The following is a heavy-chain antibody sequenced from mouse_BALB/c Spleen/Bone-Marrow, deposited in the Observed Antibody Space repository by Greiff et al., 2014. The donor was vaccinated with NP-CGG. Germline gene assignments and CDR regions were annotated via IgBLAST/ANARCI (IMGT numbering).Heavy chain of an antibody. CDR3: ARGGNWEDFDH. Sequence: VQLKESGGGLVQPGGSRKLSCAASGFTFSSFGMHWVRQAPERGLEWVAYISSGSSTIFYADTVKGRFTISRDNPKNTLFLQMTSLRSGDTAMYYCARGGNWEDFDHWGQGTTLTGSS. V-gene: IGHV5-17*02. D-gene: IGHD4-1*01. CDR1: GFTFSSFG. J-gene: IGHJ2*01. CDR2: ISSGSSTI.